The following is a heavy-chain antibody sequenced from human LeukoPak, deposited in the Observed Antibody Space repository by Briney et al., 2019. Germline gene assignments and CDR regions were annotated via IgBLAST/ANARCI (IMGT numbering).Heavy chain of an antibody. CDR1: GFTFSSYS. D-gene: IGHD2-2*01. V-gene: IGHV3-21*01. Sequence: GGSLRLSCAASGFTFSSYSMNWVRQAPGKGLEWVSSISSSSSYIYYADSVKGRFTISRDNAKNSLYLQMNSLRAEDTAVYYCARDFCSSTSCYLGYYYYYYYMDVWGKGTTVTVSS. J-gene: IGHJ6*03. CDR2: ISSSSSYI. CDR3: ARDFCSSTSCYLGYYYYYYYMDV.